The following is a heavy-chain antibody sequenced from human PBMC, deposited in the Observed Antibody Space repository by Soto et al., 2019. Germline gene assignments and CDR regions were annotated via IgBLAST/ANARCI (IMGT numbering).Heavy chain of an antibody. J-gene: IGHJ5*02. CDR2: ISAYNGNT. Sequence: ASVKVSCKASGYTFTSYGISLVRQAPGQGLEWMGWISAYNGNTNYAQKLQGRVTMTTDTSTSTAYMELRSLRSDDTAVYYCARDRPFYDSSGYWFDPWGQGTLVTVSS. CDR1: GYTFTSYG. CDR3: ARDRPFYDSSGYWFDP. D-gene: IGHD3-22*01. V-gene: IGHV1-18*01.